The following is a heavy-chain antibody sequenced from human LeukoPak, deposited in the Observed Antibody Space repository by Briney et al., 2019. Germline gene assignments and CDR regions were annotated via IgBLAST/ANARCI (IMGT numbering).Heavy chain of an antibody. CDR2: IYPGDSDT. CDR1: GHTFSSYW. J-gene: IGHJ4*02. D-gene: IGHD3-10*01. V-gene: IGHV5-51*01. Sequence: MRGESLKISCNGSGHTFSSYWIGWVRQMPGKGLEWMGIIYPGDSDTRYSPSFQGQVTISADKSISTAYLQWSSLKASDTAMYYCARLSDEGYYYCSSWGQGTLVTVSS. CDR3: ARLSDEGYYYCSS.